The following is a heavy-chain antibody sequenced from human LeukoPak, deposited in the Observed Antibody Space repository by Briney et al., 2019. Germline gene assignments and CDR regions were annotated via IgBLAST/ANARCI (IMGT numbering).Heavy chain of an antibody. CDR3: AREGEPYGGNSLQPGFDY. J-gene: IGHJ4*02. CDR1: GGTFSSYA. D-gene: IGHD4-23*01. Sequence: ASVKVSCKASGGTFSSYAISWVRQAPGQGLEWMGGIIPIFGTANYAQKFQGRVTITTDESTSTAYMELSSLRSEDKAVYYCAREGEPYGGNSLQPGFDYWGQGTLVTVSS. V-gene: IGHV1-69*05. CDR2: IIPIFGTA.